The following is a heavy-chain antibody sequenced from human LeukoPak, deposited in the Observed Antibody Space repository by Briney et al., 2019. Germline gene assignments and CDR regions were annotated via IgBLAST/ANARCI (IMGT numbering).Heavy chain of an antibody. CDR1: GGSISSSSYY. V-gene: IGHV4-39*01. Sequence: SETLSLTCTVSGGSISSSSYYWGWIRQPPGKGLEWIGSIYYSGSTYYNPSLKSRVTISVDTSKNQFSLKLSSVTAADTAVYYCARGIVVVPAAITRGMDVWGQGTTVTVSS. CDR2: IYYSGST. D-gene: IGHD2-2*02. J-gene: IGHJ6*02. CDR3: ARGIVVVPAAITRGMDV.